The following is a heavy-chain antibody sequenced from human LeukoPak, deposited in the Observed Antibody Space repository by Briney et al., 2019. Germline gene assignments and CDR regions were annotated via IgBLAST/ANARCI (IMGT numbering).Heavy chain of an antibody. Sequence: GGSLRLSCVGSGLTFSGFEMNWVRQAPGKGLEWVSYIRGGGSIKTYADSVKGRFTISRDNAKNSLYLQMNSLRAEDTAIYYCARRFRDWGQGTLVTDSS. CDR3: ARRFRD. D-gene: IGHD5-24*01. J-gene: IGHJ4*02. V-gene: IGHV3-48*03. CDR1: GLTFSGFE. CDR2: IRGGGSIK.